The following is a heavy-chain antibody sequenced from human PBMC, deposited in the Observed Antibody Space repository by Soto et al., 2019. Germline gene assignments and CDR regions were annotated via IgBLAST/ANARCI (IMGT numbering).Heavy chain of an antibody. CDR3: ARDPGYCSGGSCSDAFDI. J-gene: IGHJ3*02. CDR2: INPNSGGT. Sequence: ASVKVSCKASGYTFTGYYMHWVRQAPGQGLEWMGCINPNSGGTNYAQKFQGRVTMTRDTSISTAYMELSRLRSDDTAVYYCARDPGYCSGGSCSDAFDIWGQGTMVTVSS. V-gene: IGHV1-2*02. CDR1: GYTFTGYY. D-gene: IGHD2-15*01.